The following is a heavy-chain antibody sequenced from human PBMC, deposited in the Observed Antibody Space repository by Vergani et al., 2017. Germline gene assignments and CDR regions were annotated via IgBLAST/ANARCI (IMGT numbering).Heavy chain of an antibody. CDR3: ARGHRPRYCSSTSCYTRAFDI. D-gene: IGHD2-2*02. Sequence: EVQLVESGGGLVKPGGSLRLSCAASGFTFSSYSMNWVRQAPGKGLEWVSSISSSSSYIYYADSVKGRFTISRDNAKNSLYLQMNSLRAEDTAVYYCARGHRPRYCSSTSCYTRAFDIWGQGTMVTVSS. J-gene: IGHJ3*02. V-gene: IGHV3-21*01. CDR1: GFTFSSYS. CDR2: ISSSSSYI.